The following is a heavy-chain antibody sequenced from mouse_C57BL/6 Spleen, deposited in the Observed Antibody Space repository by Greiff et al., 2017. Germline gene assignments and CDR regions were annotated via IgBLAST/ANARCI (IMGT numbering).Heavy chain of an antibody. CDR2: IYPRDGST. Sequence: QVQLQQSGPELVKPGASVKLSCKASGYTFTSYDINWVKQRPGQGLEWIGWIYPRDGSTKYNEKFKGKATLTVDTSSSTAYMELHSLTSEDSAVYFCARGGTTVVDGAWFAYWGQGTLVTVSA. D-gene: IGHD1-1*01. CDR1: GYTFTSYD. V-gene: IGHV1-85*01. J-gene: IGHJ3*01. CDR3: ARGGTTVVDGAWFAY.